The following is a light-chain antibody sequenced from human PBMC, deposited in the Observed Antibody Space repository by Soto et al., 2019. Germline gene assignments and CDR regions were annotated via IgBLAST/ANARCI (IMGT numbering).Light chain of an antibody. Sequence: EIVLTQSPATLSLSPGERVTLSCRASQNVGTYLAWYQQKPGQAPRLLIYDASNRATGIPARFSGSGSGTDFTLTISNLEPEDFAIYYCQQRYNWPPVTFGQGTRLDIE. CDR1: QNVGTY. J-gene: IGKJ5*01. V-gene: IGKV3-11*01. CDR2: DAS. CDR3: QQRYNWPPVT.